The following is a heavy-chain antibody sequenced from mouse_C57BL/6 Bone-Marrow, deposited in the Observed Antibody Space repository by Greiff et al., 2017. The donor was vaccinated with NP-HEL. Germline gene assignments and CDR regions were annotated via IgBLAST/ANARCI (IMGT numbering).Heavy chain of an antibody. V-gene: IGHV1-54*01. CDR3: ARDSPAWFAY. CDR1: GYAFTNYL. J-gene: IGHJ3*01. D-gene: IGHD6-1*01. Sequence: LVESGAELVRPGTSVKVSCKASGYAFTNYLIEWVKQRPGQGLEWIGVINPGSGGTNYNEKFKGKATLTADKSSSTAYMQLSSLTSEDSAVYFCARDSPAWFAYWGQGTLVTVSA. CDR2: INPGSGGT.